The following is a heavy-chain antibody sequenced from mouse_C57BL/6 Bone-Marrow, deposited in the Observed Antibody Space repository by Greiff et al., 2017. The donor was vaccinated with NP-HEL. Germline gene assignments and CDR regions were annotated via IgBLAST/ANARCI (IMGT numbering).Heavy chain of an antibody. D-gene: IGHD2-4*01. CDR3: ARSPYDYDGGPAWFAY. V-gene: IGHV1-4*01. J-gene: IGHJ3*01. Sequence: VQLQQSGAELARPGASVKMSCKASGYTFTSYTMHWVKQRPGQGLEWIGYINPSSGYTKYNQKFKDKATLTADKSSSTAYMQLSSLTSEDSAVYYCARSPYDYDGGPAWFAYWGHATLVTVSA. CDR1: GYTFTSYT. CDR2: INPSSGYT.